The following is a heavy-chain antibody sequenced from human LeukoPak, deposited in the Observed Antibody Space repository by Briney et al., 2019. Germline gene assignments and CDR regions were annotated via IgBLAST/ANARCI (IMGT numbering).Heavy chain of an antibody. D-gene: IGHD3-3*01. V-gene: IGHV3-49*04. CDR1: GFTFGDYA. J-gene: IGHJ4*02. Sequence: GGSLRLSCTASGFTFGDYAMSWVRQAPGKGLEWVGFIRSKTHGGTTEFAAPVKDRFSISRDDSKRIAYLQMNSLKTEDTAVYYCTRDGIPETNWSGYYIDYWGQGTLVTVSS. CDR3: TRDGIPETNWSGYYIDY. CDR2: IRSKTHGGTT.